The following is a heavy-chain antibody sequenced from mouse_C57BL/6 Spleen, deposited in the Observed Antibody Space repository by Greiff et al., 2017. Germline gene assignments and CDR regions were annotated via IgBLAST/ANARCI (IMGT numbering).Heavy chain of an antibody. CDR2: IYPGSGNT. V-gene: IGHV1-66*01. Sequence: VQLQQSGPELVKPGASVKISCKASGYSFTSYYIHWVKQRPGQGLEWIGWIYPGSGNTKYNEKFKGKATLTADTSSSTAYMQLSSLTSEDSAVYYCARSGWDGFDYWGQGTTLTVSS. CDR1: GYSFTSYY. CDR3: ARSGWDGFDY. D-gene: IGHD3-2*02. J-gene: IGHJ2*01.